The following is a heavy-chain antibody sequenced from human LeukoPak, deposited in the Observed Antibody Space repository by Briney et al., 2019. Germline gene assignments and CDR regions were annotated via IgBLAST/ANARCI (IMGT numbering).Heavy chain of an antibody. CDR3: AREGTVTTLDAFDI. CDR1: GYTFTGYY. D-gene: IGHD4-17*01. V-gene: IGHV1-2*02. J-gene: IGHJ3*02. Sequence: ASVKVSCKASGYTFTGYYMHWVRQAPGQGLEWMGWINPNSGGTNYAQKFQGRVTMTRDTSISTAYMELSRLRPDDTAVYYCAREGTVTTLDAFDIWGQGTMVTVSS. CDR2: INPNSGGT.